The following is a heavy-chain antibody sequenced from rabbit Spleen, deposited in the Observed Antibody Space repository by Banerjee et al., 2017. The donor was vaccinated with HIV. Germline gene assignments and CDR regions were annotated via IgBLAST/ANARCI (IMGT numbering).Heavy chain of an antibody. D-gene: IGHD4-1*01. CDR2: IEPIFGNT. Sequence: QEQLVESGGGLVQPGGSLKLSCKASGFDFSNYGVSWVRQAPGKGLGWIGYIEPIFGNTYYANGVNGRFTISSHNAQNTLYLQVSSVTAADTATYFCVRDLAGVIGWNFGWWGPGTLVTVS. V-gene: IGHV1S47*01. CDR1: GFDFSNYG. CDR3: VRDLAGVIGWNFGW. J-gene: IGHJ4*01.